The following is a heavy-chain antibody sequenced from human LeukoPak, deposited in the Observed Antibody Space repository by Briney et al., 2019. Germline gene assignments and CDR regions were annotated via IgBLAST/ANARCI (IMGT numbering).Heavy chain of an antibody. Sequence: QPGGSLRLSCAASGFTFHDYAIHWVRQGPGKGLEWVSGITGSRGIRVYAESVEGRFTISRDNAKNSVYLQMSSLTPADTALYSCAKDLKYGGSGFSSHFDSWGQGTLVTVFS. D-gene: IGHD5-12*01. CDR1: GFTFHDYA. V-gene: IGHV3-9*01. J-gene: IGHJ4*02. CDR2: ITGSRGIR. CDR3: AKDLKYGGSGFSSHFDS.